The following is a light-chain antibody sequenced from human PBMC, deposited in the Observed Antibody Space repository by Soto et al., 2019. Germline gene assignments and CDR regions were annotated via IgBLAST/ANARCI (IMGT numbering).Light chain of an antibody. CDR2: GAS. CDR3: QQYGSSPPVN. J-gene: IGKJ5*01. CDR1: QSVSSSY. V-gene: IGKV3-20*01. Sequence: EIVLTQSPGTLSLSPGERATLSCRASQSVSSSYLAWYQQKPGQAPRLLIYGASGRATGIPDRFSGSWSGTDFTLTISRLEPKDFAVYYYQQYGSSPPVNFGQGTRLESK.